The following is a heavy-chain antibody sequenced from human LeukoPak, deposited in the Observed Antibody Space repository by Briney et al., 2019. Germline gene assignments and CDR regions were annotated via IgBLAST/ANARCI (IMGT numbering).Heavy chain of an antibody. CDR1: GYTFTGYY. Sequence: ASVKVSCKASGYTFTGYYMHWVRQAPGQGLEWMGWINPNSGGTNYAQKFQGRVTMTRDTSISTAYMELSRLRSDDTAVYYCARDYYGSGSYYWFDPWGQGTLVTISS. CDR3: ARDYYGSGSYYWFDP. J-gene: IGHJ5*02. D-gene: IGHD3-10*01. CDR2: INPNSGGT. V-gene: IGHV1-2*02.